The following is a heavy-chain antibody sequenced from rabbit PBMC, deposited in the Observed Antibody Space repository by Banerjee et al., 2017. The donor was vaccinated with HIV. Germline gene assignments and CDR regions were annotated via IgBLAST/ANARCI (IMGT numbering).Heavy chain of an antibody. Sequence: QQQLEESGGGLVKPGGTLTLTCKASGIDFSNYFYMCWVRQAPGKGLEWIACIDAGSSGGTYYATWAKGRFTISKTSSTTVTLQMTSLTAADTATYFCARDLDDAIGWNFGWWGPGTLVTVS. V-gene: IGHV1S45*01. CDR1: GIDFSNYFY. J-gene: IGHJ4*01. D-gene: IGHD4-1*01. CDR3: ARDLDDAIGWNFGW. CDR2: IDAGSSGGT.